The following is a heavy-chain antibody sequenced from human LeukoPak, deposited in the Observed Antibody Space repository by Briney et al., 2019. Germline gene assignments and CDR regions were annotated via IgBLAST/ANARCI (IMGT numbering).Heavy chain of an antibody. CDR2: IVPILGIA. CDR3: ASDWVYTAMVTLDYFDY. J-gene: IGHJ4*02. Sequence: SVKVSCKASGGTFSSYAISWVRQAPGQGLEWMGRIVPILGIANYAQKFQGRVTITADESTSTAYMELSSLRSEDTAVYYCASDWVYTAMVTLDYFDYWGQGTLVTVSS. D-gene: IGHD5-18*01. V-gene: IGHV1-69*04. CDR1: GGTFSSYA.